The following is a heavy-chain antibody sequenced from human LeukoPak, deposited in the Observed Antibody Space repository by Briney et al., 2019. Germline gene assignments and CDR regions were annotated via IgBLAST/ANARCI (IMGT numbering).Heavy chain of an antibody. CDR3: ARLYGNYQNYFDY. CDR2: MYYRGNT. V-gene: IGHV4-39*07. Sequence: SETLSLTCTVSGGSISSITYYWGWIRQLPGKGLEWVGHMYYRGNTFYNPSLKSRVTISVDTSKNQFSLKLRSVTAADTAVYYCARLYGNYQNYFDYWGQGTLVTVSS. J-gene: IGHJ4*02. CDR1: GGSISSITYY. D-gene: IGHD1-7*01.